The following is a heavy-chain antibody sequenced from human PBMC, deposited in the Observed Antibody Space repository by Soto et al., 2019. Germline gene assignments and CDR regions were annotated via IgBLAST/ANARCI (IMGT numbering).Heavy chain of an antibody. CDR1: GFSLSTSGVG. V-gene: IGHV2-5*02. D-gene: IGHD2-2*01. Sequence: QITLKESGPTLVKPTQTLTLTCTFAGFSLSTSGVGVGWIRQPPGKALEWLALVYWDDEKRDSPSLKSRLTITKDTSNNKVVLKLTNMYHVDTATYYCAHRPNCWSTSCFYFDYWGQGTLVTVSS. CDR3: AHRPNCWSTSCFYFDY. J-gene: IGHJ4*02. CDR2: VYWDDEK.